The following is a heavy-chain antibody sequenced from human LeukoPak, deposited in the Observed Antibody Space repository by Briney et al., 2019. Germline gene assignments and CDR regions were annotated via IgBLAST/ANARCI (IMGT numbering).Heavy chain of an antibody. V-gene: IGHV4-61*05. Sequence: SETLSLTCTVSGGSISSSSYYWGWIRQPPGKGLEWIGYIYYSGSTNYNPSLKSRVTISVDTSKNQFSLKLSSVTAADTAVYYCARGKGVYGDYRFDYWGQGTLVTVSS. CDR1: GGSISSSSYY. CDR2: IYYSGST. D-gene: IGHD4-17*01. J-gene: IGHJ4*02. CDR3: ARGKGVYGDYRFDY.